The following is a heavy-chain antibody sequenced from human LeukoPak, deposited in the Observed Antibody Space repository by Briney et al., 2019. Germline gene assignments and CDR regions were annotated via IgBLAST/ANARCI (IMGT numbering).Heavy chain of an antibody. J-gene: IGHJ6*04. CDR3: AELGITMIGGV. V-gene: IGHV3-7*01. D-gene: IGHD3-10*02. CDR1: GFTFNNYW. CDR2: IKQDESEK. Sequence: GGSLRLSCEASGFTFNNYWMSWFRQAPGKGLEWVANIKQDESEKNYVDSVKGRFTISRDNAKNSLYLQMNSLRAEDTAVYYRAELGITMIGGVWGKGTTVTISS.